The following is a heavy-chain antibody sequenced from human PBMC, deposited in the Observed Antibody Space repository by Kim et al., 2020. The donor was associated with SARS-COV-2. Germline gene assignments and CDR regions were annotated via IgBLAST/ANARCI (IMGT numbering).Heavy chain of an antibody. J-gene: IGHJ4*02. CDR2: IHPVGTGT. Sequence: ASVKVSCKSSGYTFTIHFYHWVRQAPGQVLEWLGQIHPVGTGTRYAQTLQGRVTITWDTSTSTVYMELSDLRSDDTAVYYCAREAAVAGRNFDYWGQGTLVAVST. D-gene: IGHD6-19*01. V-gene: IGHV1-46*04. CDR3: AREAAVAGRNFDY. CDR1: GYTFTIHF.